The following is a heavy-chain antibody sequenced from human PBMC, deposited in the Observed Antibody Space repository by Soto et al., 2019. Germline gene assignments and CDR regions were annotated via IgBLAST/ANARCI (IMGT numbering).Heavy chain of an antibody. CDR2: IYSGGST. D-gene: IGHD6-19*01. Sequence: GGSLRFSCAASGFTVSSNYMSWVRQAPGKGLEWVSVIYSGGSTYYADSVKGRFTISRDNSKNTLYLQMNSLRAEDTAVYYCAREASSGWSGGDDAFDIWGQGTMVT. CDR3: AREASSGWSGGDDAFDI. J-gene: IGHJ3*02. CDR1: GFTVSSNY. V-gene: IGHV3-53*01.